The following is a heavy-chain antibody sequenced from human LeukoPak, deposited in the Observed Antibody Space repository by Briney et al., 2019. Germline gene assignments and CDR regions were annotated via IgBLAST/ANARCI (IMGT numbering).Heavy chain of an antibody. D-gene: IGHD3-3*01. Sequence: GSLLLSCIDSGFTFSSNWMAWVRRAPGKGLEWVANIKQDESEKYYLGSVKGRFTISRDNTKNSLYLEMSSLRAEDTAVYYCATIEAVRFQYWGQGTLVAVSS. CDR1: GFTFSSNW. J-gene: IGHJ4*02. CDR3: ATIEAVRFQY. V-gene: IGHV3-7*01. CDR2: IKQDESEK.